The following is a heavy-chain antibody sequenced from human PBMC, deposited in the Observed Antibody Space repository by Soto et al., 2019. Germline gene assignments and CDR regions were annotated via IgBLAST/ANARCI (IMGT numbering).Heavy chain of an antibody. Sequence: EVQLLESGGGLVQPGGSLRLSCAASGFTFRNSAMNWVRQVPGKGLEWVSAIGGGGATTFYADSLKGLFTVSRDNSKNTLYLQMNSLRAEDTAVYYCVFPSSWKYFFEHWGQGALVTVSS. V-gene: IGHV3-23*01. D-gene: IGHD2-2*01. CDR2: IGGGGATT. CDR3: VFPSSWKYFFEH. J-gene: IGHJ4*02. CDR1: GFTFRNSA.